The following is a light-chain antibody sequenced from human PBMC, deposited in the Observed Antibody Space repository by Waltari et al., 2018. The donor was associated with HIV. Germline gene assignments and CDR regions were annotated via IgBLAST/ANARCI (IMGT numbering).Light chain of an antibody. Sequence: QSVLTQPPSASGTPGQRVTISCSGSSSNLGTNYIYWYQQLPGTAPKLLIYRNKQRPSGVPERFSGSKSGTSVFLDISGLRSEEEADYDGAAWDENLSGRVVFGGVTKLTVL. CDR2: RNK. J-gene: IGLJ2*01. CDR1: SSNLGTNY. CDR3: AAWDENLSGRVV. V-gene: IGLV1-47*01.